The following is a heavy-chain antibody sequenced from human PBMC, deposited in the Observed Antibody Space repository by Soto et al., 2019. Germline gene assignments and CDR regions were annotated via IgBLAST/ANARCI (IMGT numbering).Heavy chain of an antibody. CDR1: GGTFSSYT. CDR3: ARDEYCSSTSCYAWDYYYYYGMDV. CDR2: IIPILGIA. Sequence: SVKVSCKASGGTFSSYTISWVRQAPGQGLEWMGRIIPILGIANYAQKFQGRVTITADKSTSTAYMELSSLRSEDTAVYYCARDEYCSSTSCYAWDYYYYYGMDVWGQGTTVTVSS. J-gene: IGHJ6*02. D-gene: IGHD2-2*01. V-gene: IGHV1-69*04.